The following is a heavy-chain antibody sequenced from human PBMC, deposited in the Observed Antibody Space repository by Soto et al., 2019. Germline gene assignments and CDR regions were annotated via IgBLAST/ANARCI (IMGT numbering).Heavy chain of an antibody. CDR2: ISYDGSNK. CDR1: GFTFSSYG. J-gene: IGHJ4*02. Sequence: QVQLVESGGGVVQPGRSLRLSCAASGFTFSSYGMHWVRQAPGKGLEWVAVISYDGSNKYYADSVKGRFTISRDNSKNTLYLQMNSLRAEDTAVYYCAKDPVHTAMPEDGGYWGQGTLVTVSS. V-gene: IGHV3-30*18. D-gene: IGHD5-18*01. CDR3: AKDPVHTAMPEDGGY.